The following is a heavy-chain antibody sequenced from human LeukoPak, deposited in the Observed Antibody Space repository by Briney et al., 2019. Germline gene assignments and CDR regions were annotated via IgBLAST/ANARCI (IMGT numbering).Heavy chain of an antibody. CDR2: IRYDGNNT. Sequence: GGSLRLSCAASGFTFSDYSMHWVRQAPGKGIEWVAFIRYDGNNTYYAATVKGRFTISRHNAKNTLYLQMNRLRARHTTVYRCASQRWLQSSFDGWGERTLVTVSS. J-gene: IGHJ4*02. CDR1: GFTFSDYS. D-gene: IGHD5-24*01. V-gene: IGHV3-30*02. CDR3: ASQRWLQSSFDG.